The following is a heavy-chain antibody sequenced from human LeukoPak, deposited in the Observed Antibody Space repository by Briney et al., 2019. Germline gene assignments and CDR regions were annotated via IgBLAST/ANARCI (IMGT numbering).Heavy chain of an antibody. CDR3: AKDRGDIFQRDAFDI. J-gene: IGHJ3*02. Sequence: GGSLRLSCAASGFTFSSYGMSWVRQAPGKGLEWVSAISGSGGSTYYADSVKGRFTISRDNSKNTLYLQMNSLRAEDTAVYYCAKDRGDIFQRDAFDIWGQGTMVTVPS. CDR1: GFTFSSYG. CDR2: ISGSGGST. V-gene: IGHV3-23*01. D-gene: IGHD5-12*01.